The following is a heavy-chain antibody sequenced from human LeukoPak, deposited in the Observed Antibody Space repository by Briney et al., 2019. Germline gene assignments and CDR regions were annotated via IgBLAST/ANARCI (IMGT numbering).Heavy chain of an antibody. V-gene: IGHV3-21*04. CDR1: GFTFSTYT. J-gene: IGHJ4*02. CDR3: AKEEWLGKMNYFDY. D-gene: IGHD3-3*01. Sequence: GGSLRLSCAASGFTFSTYTMNWLRQAPGRGLEWLSSISTTSTYIYYADSVKGRFTISRDNAKNSLFLQMNSLRDEDTAVYYCAKEEWLGKMNYFDYWGQGTLVTVSS. CDR2: ISTTSTYI.